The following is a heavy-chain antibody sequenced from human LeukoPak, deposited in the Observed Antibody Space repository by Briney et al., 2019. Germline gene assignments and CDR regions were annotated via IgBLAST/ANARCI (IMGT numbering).Heavy chain of an antibody. CDR1: GYTFTSYA. Sequence: GASVKVSCKASGYTFTSYAMNWVRQAPGQGLEWMGWINTNTGNPTYAQGFTGRFVFSLDTSVSTAYLQISSLKAEDTAVYYCARGGYCSSTSCYVIDYWGQGTLVTVSS. CDR2: INTNTGNP. V-gene: IGHV7-4-1*02. D-gene: IGHD2-2*01. CDR3: ARGGYCSSTSCYVIDY. J-gene: IGHJ4*02.